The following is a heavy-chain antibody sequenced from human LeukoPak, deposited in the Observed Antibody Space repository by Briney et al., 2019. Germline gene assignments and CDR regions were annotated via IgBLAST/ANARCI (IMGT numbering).Heavy chain of an antibody. CDR3: ARGRGSELGPPNPKYYYYYMDV. Sequence: ASVKVSCKASGYTFTSYYMHWVRQAPGQGLEWMGIINPSGGSTSYAQKFQGRVTMTRDTSTSTVYMELSSLRSEDTAVYYCARGRGSELGPPNPKYYYYYMDVWGKGTTVTISS. CDR2: INPSGGST. V-gene: IGHV1-46*01. CDR1: GYTFTSYY. J-gene: IGHJ6*03. D-gene: IGHD1-26*01.